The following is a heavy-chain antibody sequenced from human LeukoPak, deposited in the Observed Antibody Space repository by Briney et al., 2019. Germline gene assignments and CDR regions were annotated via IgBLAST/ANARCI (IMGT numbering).Heavy chain of an antibody. D-gene: IGHD3-10*02. J-gene: IGHJ6*04. CDR3: AELGITTIGWV. V-gene: IGHV3-48*04. CDR1: GFTFSSYS. Sequence: QPGGSLRLSCAGSGFTFSSYSKNWVRQAPGKGMEWVSYISSSYSNIYYADSVKGRFTISRDNAKNTLYLQMHSLSAEDTAVFYCAELGITTIGWVCGKGAPGTISS. CDR2: ISSSYSNI.